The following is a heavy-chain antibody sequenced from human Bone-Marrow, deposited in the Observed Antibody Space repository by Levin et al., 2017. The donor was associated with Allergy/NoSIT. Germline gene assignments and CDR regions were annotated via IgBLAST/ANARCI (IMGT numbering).Heavy chain of an antibody. CDR2: IYGSGSR. Sequence: GGSLRLSCAVSGFNVSSSYMSWVRQAPGKGLEWVAVIYGSGSRHYADPVKGRFTISRDNSKNTLYLQMNSLRVEDTALYYCARDGEYSSSLAFDIWGQGTMVTVSS. J-gene: IGHJ3*02. V-gene: IGHV3-53*01. D-gene: IGHD6-6*01. CDR3: ARDGEYSSSLAFDI. CDR1: GFNVSSSY.